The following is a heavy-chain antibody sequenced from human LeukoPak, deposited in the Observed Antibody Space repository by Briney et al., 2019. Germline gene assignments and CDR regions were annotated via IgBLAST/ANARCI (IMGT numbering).Heavy chain of an antibody. D-gene: IGHD2-15*01. V-gene: IGHV3-33*01. CDR1: GFSFSSYG. CDR3: ARVAPAYYYYYMDV. Sequence: GGSLRLSCAASGFSFSSYGMHWVRQAPGKGLEWVAVIWYDGSNKYYADSVKGRFTISRDNSKNTLYLQMNSLRAEDTAMYYCARVAPAYYYYYMDVWGKGTTVTVSS. CDR2: IWYDGSNK. J-gene: IGHJ6*03.